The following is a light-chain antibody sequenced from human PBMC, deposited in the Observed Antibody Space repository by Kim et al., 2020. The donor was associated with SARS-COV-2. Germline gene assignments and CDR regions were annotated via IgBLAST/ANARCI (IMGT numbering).Light chain of an antibody. Sequence: QSITIACTGTSSDVGGYNYVSWYQQHPGKAPKLMIYDVSNRPSGVSNRFSGSKSGNTASLTISGLQAEDEADYYCSSYTSSSTLCVFGTGTKVTVL. CDR2: DVS. CDR3: SSYTSSSTLCV. V-gene: IGLV2-14*03. J-gene: IGLJ1*01. CDR1: SSDVGGYNY.